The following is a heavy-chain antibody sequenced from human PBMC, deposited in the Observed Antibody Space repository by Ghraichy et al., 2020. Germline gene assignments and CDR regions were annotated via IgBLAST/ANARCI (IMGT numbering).Heavy chain of an antibody. CDR2: ITGSGGST. Sequence: GGSLRLSCAASGFTFSTYAMSWVRQAPGKGLEWVSAITGSGGSTYYADSVKGRFTISRDNSKNTLYLQVNSLRAEDTAVYYCAKSLKVGATYSVSDYWGQGIRVTVSS. CDR1: GFTFSTYA. CDR3: AKSLKVGATYSVSDY. D-gene: IGHD1-26*01. J-gene: IGHJ4*02. V-gene: IGHV3-23*01.